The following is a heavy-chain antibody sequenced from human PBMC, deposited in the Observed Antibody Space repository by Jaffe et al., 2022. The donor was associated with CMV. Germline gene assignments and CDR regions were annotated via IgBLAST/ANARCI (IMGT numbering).Heavy chain of an antibody. CDR2: IIPIFGTA. D-gene: IGHD2-8*01. J-gene: IGHJ6*02. CDR1: GGTFSSYA. V-gene: IGHV1-69*01. Sequence: QVQLVQSGAEVKKPGSSVKVSCKASGGTFSSYAISWVRQAPGQGLEWMGGIIPIFGTANYAQKFQGRVTITADESTSTAYMELSSLRSEDTAVYYCARAVLMVTRLYLDYYYYYGMDVWGQGTTVTVSS. CDR3: ARAVLMVTRLYLDYYYYYGMDV.